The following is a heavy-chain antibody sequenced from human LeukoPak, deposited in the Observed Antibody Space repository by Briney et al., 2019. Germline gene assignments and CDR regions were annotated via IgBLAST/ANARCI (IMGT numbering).Heavy chain of an antibody. Sequence: GGSLRLSCAASGFTFSSYWMHWVRQAPGKGLVWVSRINSDGSSTSYADSVKGRFTISRDNAKNTLYLQMNSLRAEDTAVYYCARGTNDFWSGYYWENYYYGMDVWGQGTTVTVSS. CDR3: ARGTNDFWSGYYWENYYYGMDV. CDR2: INSDGSST. D-gene: IGHD3-3*01. V-gene: IGHV3-74*01. J-gene: IGHJ6*02. CDR1: GFTFSSYW.